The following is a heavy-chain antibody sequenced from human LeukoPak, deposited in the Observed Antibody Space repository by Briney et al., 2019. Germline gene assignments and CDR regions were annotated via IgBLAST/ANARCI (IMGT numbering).Heavy chain of an antibody. CDR3: ARGSMIVV. CDR1: GGSISSYY. V-gene: IGHV4-59*12. CDR2: IYYSGST. Sequence: SETLSLTCTVSGGSISSYYWSWIRQPPGKGLEWIGYIYYSGSTYYNPSLKSRVTISVDTSKNQFSLKLSSVTAADTAVYYCARGSMIVVWGQGTLVTVSS. J-gene: IGHJ4*02. D-gene: IGHD3-22*01.